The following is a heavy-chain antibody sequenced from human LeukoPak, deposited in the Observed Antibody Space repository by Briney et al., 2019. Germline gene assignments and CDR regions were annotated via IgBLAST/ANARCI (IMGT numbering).Heavy chain of an antibody. CDR1: GGSISSYY. Sequence: PSETLSLTCTVSGGSISSYYWSWIRQPPGKGLEWIGYIYYSGSTNYNPSLKSRVTISVDTSKNQFSLKLSSVTAADTAVYYCARHRWRYDFDYWGQGTLVTVSS. V-gene: IGHV4-59*08. CDR2: IYYSGST. CDR3: ARHRWRYDFDY. J-gene: IGHJ4*02. D-gene: IGHD5-24*01.